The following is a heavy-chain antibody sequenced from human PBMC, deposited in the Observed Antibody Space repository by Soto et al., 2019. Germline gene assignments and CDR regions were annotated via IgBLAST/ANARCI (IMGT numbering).Heavy chain of an antibody. J-gene: IGHJ4*02. D-gene: IGHD3-3*01. CDR2: IFSNDEK. Sequence: SGPTLVNPTQTLTLTCTFSGFSLSTSGVGVGWIRQPPGKALEWLAHIFSNDEKSYSTSLKSRLTISKDTSKSQVVLTMTNMEPVDTATYYCARTTYYDFWSTDYWGQGTLVTVSS. CDR3: ARTTYYDFWSTDY. V-gene: IGHV2-26*01. CDR1: GFSLSTSGVG.